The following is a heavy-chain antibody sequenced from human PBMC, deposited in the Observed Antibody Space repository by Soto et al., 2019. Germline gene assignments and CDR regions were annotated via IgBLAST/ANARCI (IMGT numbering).Heavy chain of an antibody. V-gene: IGHV3-21*01. J-gene: IGHJ4*02. CDR1: GFTFSISA. CDR3: ARGGGSLSY. D-gene: IGHD2-15*01. CDR2: INSRSTAV. Sequence: ESGGGLVKPGGSLRLSCEASGFTFSISAMNWVRQAPGKGLEWVSSINSRSTAVRYADSVKGRFTISRDNANNSLSLQLNSLRPEDTAVYYCARGGGSLSYWGQGTLVTVSS.